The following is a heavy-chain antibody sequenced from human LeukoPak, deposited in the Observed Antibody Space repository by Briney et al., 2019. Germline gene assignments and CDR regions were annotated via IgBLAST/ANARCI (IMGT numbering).Heavy chain of an antibody. J-gene: IGHJ3*02. CDR1: GGSISSSSYY. CDR2: IYYSGST. Sequence: PSETLSLTCTVSGGSISSSSYYWGWIRQPPGKGLEWIGSIYYSGSTYYNPSLKSRVTISVDTSKNQFSLKLSSVTAADTAVYYCARLGFGELFTDAFDIWGQGTMVTVSS. V-gene: IGHV4-39*07. D-gene: IGHD3-10*01. CDR3: ARLGFGELFTDAFDI.